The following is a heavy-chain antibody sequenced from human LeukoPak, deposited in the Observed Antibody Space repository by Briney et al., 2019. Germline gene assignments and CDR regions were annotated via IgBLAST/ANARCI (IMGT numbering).Heavy chain of an antibody. CDR3: ARASYRYGDGPHPIDY. J-gene: IGHJ4*02. CDR2: IYSGGST. Sequence: PGGSLRLSCAASGFTVSSNYMSWVRQAPGKGLEWVSVIYSGGSTYYADSVKGRFTISRDNSKNTLYLQMNSLRAEDTAVYYCARASYRYGDGPHPIDYWGQGTLVTVSS. D-gene: IGHD4-17*01. CDR1: GFTVSSNY. V-gene: IGHV3-53*01.